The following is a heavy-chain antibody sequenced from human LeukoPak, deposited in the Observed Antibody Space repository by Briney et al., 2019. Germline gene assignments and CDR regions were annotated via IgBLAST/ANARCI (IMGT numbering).Heavy chain of an antibody. CDR1: GFTFDDYA. CDR2: ISWNSGSI. Sequence: PGGSLRLSCAASGFTFDDYAMHWVRQAPGKGLEWVSGISWNSGSIGYADSVKGRFTISRDNAKNSLYLQMNSLRAEDTALYYCAKDISEGVGATGSPDAGPNAFDIWGQGTMVTASS. V-gene: IGHV3-9*01. CDR3: AKDISEGVGATGSPDAGPNAFDI. D-gene: IGHD1-26*01. J-gene: IGHJ3*02.